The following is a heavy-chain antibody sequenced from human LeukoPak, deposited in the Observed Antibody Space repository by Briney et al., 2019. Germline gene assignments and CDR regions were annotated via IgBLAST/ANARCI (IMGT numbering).Heavy chain of an antibody. Sequence: GGSLRLSCAASGFTFSSYAMSWVRQAPGKGLEWVSAISGSGGSTYYADSVKGRFTISRDNAKNSLYLQMNSLRAEDTAVYYCARDPPLNPIPAASGYWGQGTLVTVSS. V-gene: IGHV3-23*01. CDR1: GFTFSSYA. CDR3: ARDPPLNPIPAASGY. J-gene: IGHJ4*02. D-gene: IGHD2-2*01. CDR2: ISGSGGST.